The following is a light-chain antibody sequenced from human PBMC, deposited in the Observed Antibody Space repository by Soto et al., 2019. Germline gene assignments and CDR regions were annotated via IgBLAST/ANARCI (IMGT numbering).Light chain of an antibody. Sequence: QCVLTQPPSVSAAPGQKVTISWSGSSSNIGNNYVSWYQHLPGTAPKLLIYDNNERPSGIPDRFSGSKSGTSATLGITGLQTGDEADYYCGTWDTSLSAVVFGGGTKLTVL. V-gene: IGLV1-51*01. CDR2: DNN. CDR3: GTWDTSLSAVV. J-gene: IGLJ2*01. CDR1: SSNIGNNY.